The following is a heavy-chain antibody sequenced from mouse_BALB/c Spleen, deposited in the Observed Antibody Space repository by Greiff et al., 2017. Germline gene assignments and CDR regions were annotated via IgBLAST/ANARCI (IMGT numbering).Heavy chain of an antibody. J-gene: IGHJ4*01. Sequence: EVQLQESGAELVKPGASVKLSCTASGFNIKDTYMHWVKQRPEQGLEWIGRIDPANGNTKYDPKFQGKATITADTSSNTAYLQLSSLTSEDTAVYYCARYYENDEVVYAMDYWGQGTSVTVSS. CDR1: GFNIKDTY. V-gene: IGHV14-3*02. CDR2: IDPANGNT. CDR3: ARYYENDEVVYAMDY. D-gene: IGHD2-4*01.